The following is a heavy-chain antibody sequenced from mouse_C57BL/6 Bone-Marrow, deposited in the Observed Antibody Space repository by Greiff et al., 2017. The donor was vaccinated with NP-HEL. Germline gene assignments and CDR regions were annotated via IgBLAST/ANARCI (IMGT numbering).Heavy chain of an antibody. D-gene: IGHD4-1*01. J-gene: IGHJ2*01. V-gene: IGHV1-19*01. CDR3: ASLTEDYFDY. CDR2: INPYNGGT. CDR1: GYTFTDYY. Sequence: VQLQQSGPVLVKPGASVKMSCKASGYTFTDYYMNWVKQSHGKSLEWIGVINPYNGGTSYNQKFKGKATLTVDKSSSTAYMELNSLTSEDSAVYYCASLTEDYFDYWGQGTTLTVSS.